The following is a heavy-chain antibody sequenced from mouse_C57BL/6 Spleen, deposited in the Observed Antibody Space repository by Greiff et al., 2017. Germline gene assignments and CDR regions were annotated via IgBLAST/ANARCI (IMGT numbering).Heavy chain of an antibody. CDR3: ARGGLYDGYYTAY. V-gene: IGHV1-61*01. D-gene: IGHD2-3*01. CDR1: GYTFTSYW. J-gene: IGHJ3*01. Sequence: VQLQQPGAELVRPGSSVKLSCKASGYTFTSYWMDWVKQRPGQGLEWIGNIYPSDSETHYNQKFKDKATLTVDKSSSTAYMQLSSLTSEDSAVYYCARGGLYDGYYTAYWGQGTLVTVSA. CDR2: IYPSDSET.